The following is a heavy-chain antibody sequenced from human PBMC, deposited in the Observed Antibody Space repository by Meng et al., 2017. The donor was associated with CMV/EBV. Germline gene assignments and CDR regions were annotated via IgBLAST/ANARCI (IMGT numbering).Heavy chain of an antibody. J-gene: IGHJ6*02. D-gene: IGHD6-13*01. CDR2: ISSSSSYI. CDR1: FTFSSYS. Sequence: FTFSSYSMNWVRQAPGKGLEWVSSISSSSSYIYYADSVKGRFTISRDNAKNSLYLQMNSLRAEDTAVYYCARDSSSAYYYYYGMDVWGQGTTVTVSS. V-gene: IGHV3-21*01. CDR3: ARDSSSAYYYYYGMDV.